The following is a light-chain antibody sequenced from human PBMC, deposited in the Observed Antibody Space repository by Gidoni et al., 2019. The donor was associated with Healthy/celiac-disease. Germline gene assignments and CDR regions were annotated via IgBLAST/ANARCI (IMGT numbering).Light chain of an antibody. CDR3: QSYDSSLSVVV. V-gene: IGLV1-40*01. Sequence: QSVLTQPPSVSGAPGQSVTISCTGRSSNIGAGYDVHWYQQLPGTAPKHLIYGISNRPSGVPDRFSGSKSGTSASLAITGLQAEDEADYYCQSYDSSLSVVVFGGGTKLTVL. J-gene: IGLJ2*01. CDR2: GIS. CDR1: SSNIGAGYD.